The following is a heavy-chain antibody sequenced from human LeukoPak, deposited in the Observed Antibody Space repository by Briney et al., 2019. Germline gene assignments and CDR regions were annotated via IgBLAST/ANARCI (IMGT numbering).Heavy chain of an antibody. CDR3: ATISAAGRGGDFDF. CDR1: GFTFSSYS. V-gene: IGHV3-21*01. Sequence: GGSLRLSCAASGFTFSSYSMNWVRQAPGKGLEWVSSISSSSSYIYYADSVKGRFTISRDNAKNSLYLQMNSLRAEDTAVYYCATISAAGRGGDFDFWGQGTLVTVSS. J-gene: IGHJ4*02. CDR2: ISSSSSYI. D-gene: IGHD6-13*01.